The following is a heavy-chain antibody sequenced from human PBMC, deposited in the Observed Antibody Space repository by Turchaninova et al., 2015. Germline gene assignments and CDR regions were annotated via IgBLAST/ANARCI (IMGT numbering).Heavy chain of an antibody. CDR1: GFTFSTYA. CDR3: TKDHEDWGSSFDH. CDR2: IVCGGAST. D-gene: IGHD3-16*01. V-gene: IGHV3-23*04. J-gene: IGHJ4*02. Sequence: EVQLVESGGGLVQPGGSLRLSCAASGFTFSTYAMNWVRRAPGKGLEWVSAIVCGGASTHSANAMKGRFTISRDKFKNTLYLQMNSLRGEDTAVYYCTKDHEDWGSSFDHWGQGTLVTVSS.